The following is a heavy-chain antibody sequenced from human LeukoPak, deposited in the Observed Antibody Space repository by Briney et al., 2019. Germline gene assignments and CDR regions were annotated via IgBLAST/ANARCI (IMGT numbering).Heavy chain of an antibody. CDR3: ARVRYSSSWYLDH. V-gene: IGHV1-2*02. D-gene: IGHD6-13*01. J-gene: IGHJ4*02. Sequence: GASVKVSCKASGGTFSSYGFVWLRQAPGQGLEWMGWINPNSGGTNYAQKFQGRVTMTRDRSINTAYMEMSRLRYGDTAVYYCARVRYSSSWYLDHWGQGTLVTVSS. CDR1: GGTFSSYG. CDR2: INPNSGGT.